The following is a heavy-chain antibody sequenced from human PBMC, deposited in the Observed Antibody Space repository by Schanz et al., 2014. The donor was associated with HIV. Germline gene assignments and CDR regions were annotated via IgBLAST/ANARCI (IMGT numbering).Heavy chain of an antibody. V-gene: IGHV3-9*01. Sequence: VQLVESGGGAVQPGRSLRLSCAASGFTFSSYGMHWVRQAPGKGLEWVSGISWNSGSIGYADTVKGRFTISRDNAKNSLYLQMNSLRAEDTAVYYCARDGTVPGWYEDAFNIWGQGTMVTVSS. J-gene: IGHJ3*02. D-gene: IGHD6-19*01. CDR3: ARDGTVPGWYEDAFNI. CDR2: ISWNSGSI. CDR1: GFTFSSYG.